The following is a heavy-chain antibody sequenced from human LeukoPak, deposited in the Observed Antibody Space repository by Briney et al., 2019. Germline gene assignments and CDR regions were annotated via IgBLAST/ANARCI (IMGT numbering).Heavy chain of an antibody. CDR2: INPNSGGT. Sequence: ASVKVSCKASGYTFTGYYMHWVRQAPGQGLEWMGRINPNSGGTNYAQKFQGRVTMTRDTSISTAYMELSRLRSDDTAVYYCARDIVGATRSRSTFDYWGQGTLVTVSS. CDR3: ARDIVGATRSRSTFDY. V-gene: IGHV1-2*06. D-gene: IGHD1-26*01. CDR1: GYTFTGYY. J-gene: IGHJ4*02.